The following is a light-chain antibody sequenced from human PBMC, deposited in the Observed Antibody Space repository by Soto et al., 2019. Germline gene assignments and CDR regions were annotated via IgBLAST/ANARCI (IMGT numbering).Light chain of an antibody. CDR2: GAS. Sequence: EIVLTQSPGTLYLSPGERATLSCRASQSVSSSYLAWYQQKPGQAPRLLIYGASSRATGIPDRFSGSGSGTDVSPTISRLEPEDFAVYYCQQYGSSPLVTFGQGTRLEIK. CDR3: QQYGSSPLVT. J-gene: IGKJ5*01. CDR1: QSVSSSY. V-gene: IGKV3-20*01.